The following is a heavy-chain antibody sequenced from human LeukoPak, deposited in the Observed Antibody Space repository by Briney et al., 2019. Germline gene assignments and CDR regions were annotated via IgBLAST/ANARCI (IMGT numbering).Heavy chain of an antibody. Sequence: SEALSLTCAVYGGSLSGYYWSWIRQPPGKGLEWIGEINHSGSTNYNPSLKSRVTISVDTSKNQFSLKLSSVTAADTAVYYCARRRPVGSGRTNWFDPWGQGTLVTVSS. CDR1: GGSLSGYY. J-gene: IGHJ5*02. D-gene: IGHD3-10*01. CDR2: INHSGST. V-gene: IGHV4-34*01. CDR3: ARRRPVGSGRTNWFDP.